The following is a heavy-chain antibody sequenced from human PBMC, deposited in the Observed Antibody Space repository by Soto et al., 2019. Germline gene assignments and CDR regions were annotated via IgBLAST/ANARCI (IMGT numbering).Heavy chain of an antibody. D-gene: IGHD6-19*01. CDR3: ATVRRYSSGWYWGHVTY. J-gene: IGHJ4*02. CDR2: ISGSGGST. Sequence: EVQLLESGGGLVQPGGSLRLSCAASGFTFSSYAMSWVRQAPGKGLEWVSAISGSGGSTYYGDSVKGRFTISRDNSKNTLYLQMNRLRAEDTAVNDCATVRRYSSGWYWGHVTYRGQGTLVTVSS. V-gene: IGHV3-23*01. CDR1: GFTFSSYA.